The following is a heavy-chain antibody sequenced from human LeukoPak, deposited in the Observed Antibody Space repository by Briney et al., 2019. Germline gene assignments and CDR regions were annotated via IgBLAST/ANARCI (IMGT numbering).Heavy chain of an antibody. CDR3: ARLRELTQAFDI. V-gene: IGHV3-23*01. D-gene: IGHD1-7*01. CDR1: GFTFSSYA. J-gene: IGHJ3*02. Sequence: GGSLRLSCAASGFTFSSYAMSWVRQAPGKGLEWVAAISGSGGSTYYADSVKGRFTISRDNAKNSLYLQMNSLRAEDTAVYYCARLRELTQAFDIWGQGTMVTVSS. CDR2: ISGSGGST.